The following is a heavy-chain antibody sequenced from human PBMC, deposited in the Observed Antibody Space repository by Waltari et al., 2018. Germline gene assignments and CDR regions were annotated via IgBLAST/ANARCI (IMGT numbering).Heavy chain of an antibody. CDR3: ARGDFRLSYYYMDV. J-gene: IGHJ6*03. Sequence: EVQLVESGGGLVQPGGSLRLSCAASGFTFSSYWMSWVRQAPGKGLEWVANIKQDGSEKYYVDSVKGRFTISRDNAKNSLYLQMNSLRAEDTAVFYCARGDFRLSYYYMDVWGKGTTVTVSS. V-gene: IGHV3-7*03. CDR2: IKQDGSEK. CDR1: GFTFSSYW. D-gene: IGHD3-3*01.